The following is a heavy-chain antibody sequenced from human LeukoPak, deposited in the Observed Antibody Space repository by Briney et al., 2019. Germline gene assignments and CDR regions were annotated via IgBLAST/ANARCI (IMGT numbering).Heavy chain of an antibody. CDR1: GFAFRSYA. V-gene: IGHV3-23*01. CDR2: ISGSGGST. Sequence: PGGSLRLSCAASGFAFRSYAMSWVRQAPGRGLEWVSSISGSGGSTYYADSVKGRFTISRDNAKNSLYLQMNSLRAEDTAVYYCARAQWLVQGYYFDYWGQGTLVTVSP. CDR3: ARAQWLVQGYYFDY. J-gene: IGHJ4*02. D-gene: IGHD6-19*01.